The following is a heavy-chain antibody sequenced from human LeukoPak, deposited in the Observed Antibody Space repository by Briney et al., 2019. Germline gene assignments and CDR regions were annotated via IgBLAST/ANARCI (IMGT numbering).Heavy chain of an antibody. CDR2: ISYDGSNK. Sequence: GRSLRLPCAASGFTFSSYAMHWVRQAPGKGLEWVAVISYDGSNKYYADSVKGRFTISRDNSKNTLYLQMNSLRAEDTAVYYCARDGGYSYGVYYYYYMDVWGKGTTVTVSS. CDR3: ARDGGYSYGVYYYYYMDV. D-gene: IGHD5-18*01. J-gene: IGHJ6*03. V-gene: IGHV3-30*01. CDR1: GFTFSSYA.